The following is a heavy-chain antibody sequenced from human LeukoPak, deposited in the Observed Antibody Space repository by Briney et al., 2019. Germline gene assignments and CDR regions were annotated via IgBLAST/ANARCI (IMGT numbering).Heavy chain of an antibody. CDR2: ISSSSGYI. CDR1: GFTFSSYS. Sequence: PGGSLRLSCAASGFTFSSYSMNWVRQAPGKGLEWVSSISSSSGYIYYADSVKGRFTISRDNTQNSLYLQMNSLRAEDTAVYYCARVPGRVQYSSSWYVDYWGQGTLVTVSS. V-gene: IGHV3-21*01. CDR3: ARVPGRVQYSSSWYVDY. D-gene: IGHD6-13*01. J-gene: IGHJ4*02.